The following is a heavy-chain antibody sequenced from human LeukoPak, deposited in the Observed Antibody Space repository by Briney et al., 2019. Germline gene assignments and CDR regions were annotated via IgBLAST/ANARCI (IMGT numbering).Heavy chain of an antibody. CDR2: MNKDGSEK. J-gene: IGHJ6*02. CDR3: ARNNDMDV. Sequence: GGSLRLSCAASGFTFSDHHMDWVRQAPGKGPEWVANMNKDGSEKYYVDSVEGRFTISRDTAKNSLYLQMNNLRAEDTALYYCARNNDMDVWGQGTTVIVSS. V-gene: IGHV3-7*03. CDR1: GFTFSDHH. D-gene: IGHD1/OR15-1a*01.